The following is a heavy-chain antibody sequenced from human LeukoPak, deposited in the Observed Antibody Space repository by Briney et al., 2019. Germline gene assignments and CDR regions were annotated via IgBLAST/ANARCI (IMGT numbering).Heavy chain of an antibody. J-gene: IGHJ5*02. Sequence: SETLSLTCTVSGGSLSNSSYYWGWIRQPPRKGLEWIGTIYYSGSTYYNPSLKSRVTISVDTSENQFSLKLSSVTAADTSMYYCARSGITPFRVLNWLDPWGQGILVTVSS. CDR3: ARSGITPFRVLNWLDP. D-gene: IGHD3-3*01. CDR1: GGSLSNSSYY. CDR2: IYYSGST. V-gene: IGHV4-39*01.